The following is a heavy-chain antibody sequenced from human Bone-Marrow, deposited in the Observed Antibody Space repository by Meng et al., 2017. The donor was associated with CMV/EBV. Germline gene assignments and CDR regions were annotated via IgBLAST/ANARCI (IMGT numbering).Heavy chain of an antibody. J-gene: IGHJ5*02. CDR1: GFTFDDYG. CDR3: AREVGWIAAAGYNWFDP. Sequence: GGSLRLSCAASGFTFDDYGMSWVRQAPGKGLEWVSGINWNGGSRGYADSVKGRFTISRDNAKNSLYLQMNSLRAEDTALYYCAREVGWIAAAGYNWFDPWGQGTLVTVSS. D-gene: IGHD6-13*01. CDR2: INWNGGSR. V-gene: IGHV3-20*04.